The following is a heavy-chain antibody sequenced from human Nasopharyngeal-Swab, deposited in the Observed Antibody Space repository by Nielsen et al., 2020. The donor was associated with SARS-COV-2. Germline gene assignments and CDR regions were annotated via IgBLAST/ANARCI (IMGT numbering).Heavy chain of an antibody. J-gene: IGHJ4*02. D-gene: IGHD4-17*01. CDR3: ATWGIGYGENAHATFDS. V-gene: IGHV1-69*10. CDR1: GGTFSKYA. Sequence: SVKVSCKVSGGTFSKYAISWVRQAPGQGLEWMRGIIVNLGMTKYAQKFKDSVIINADESTGTAYMELSSLRSEDTAVYYCATWGIGYGENAHATFDSWGQGTQVTVSS. CDR2: IIVNLGMT.